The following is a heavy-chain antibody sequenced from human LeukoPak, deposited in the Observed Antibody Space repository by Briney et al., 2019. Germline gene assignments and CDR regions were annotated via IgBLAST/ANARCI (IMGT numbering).Heavy chain of an antibody. V-gene: IGHV4-34*01. Sequence: PSETLSLTCAVYGGSFSSYYWSWIRQPPGKGLEWIGEINHSGSTNYNPSLKSRVTISVDTSKNQFSLKLSSVTAADTAVYYCASLWDDILTGFPSQNYYGMDVWGQGTTVTVSS. CDR1: GGSFSSYY. CDR3: ASLWDDILTGFPSQNYYGMDV. J-gene: IGHJ6*02. D-gene: IGHD3-9*01. CDR2: INHSGST.